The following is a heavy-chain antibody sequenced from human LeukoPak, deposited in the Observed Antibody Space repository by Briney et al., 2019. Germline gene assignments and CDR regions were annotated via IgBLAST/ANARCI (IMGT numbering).Heavy chain of an antibody. V-gene: IGHV3-7*04. D-gene: IGHD3-10*01. J-gene: IGHJ4*02. Sequence: QPGGSLRLSCAASGFTFSAYWMTWVCQAPGKGLEWVANIRQDGSAKHYVDSVKGRFIISRDNAKNSLYLDMNSLRGDDTAIYYCARDYYASGSHDFWGQGTLVTVSS. CDR1: GFTFSAYW. CDR3: ARDYYASGSHDF. CDR2: IRQDGSAK.